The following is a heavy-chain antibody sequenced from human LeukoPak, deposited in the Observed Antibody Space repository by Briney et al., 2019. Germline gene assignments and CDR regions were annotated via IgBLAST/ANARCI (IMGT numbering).Heavy chain of an antibody. Sequence: GGSLRLSCPASGFTFGDSAMSWVRQAPGKGLEWVGFIRSKAYVGTTEYAASVKGRFTISRDDSKSIAYLQMNSLKTEDTAVYYCTRALAYCGGDCYSDYWGEGTLVTVSS. CDR3: TRALAYCGGDCYSDY. V-gene: IGHV3-49*04. CDR1: GFTFGDSA. J-gene: IGHJ4*02. CDR2: IRSKAYVGTT. D-gene: IGHD2-21*01.